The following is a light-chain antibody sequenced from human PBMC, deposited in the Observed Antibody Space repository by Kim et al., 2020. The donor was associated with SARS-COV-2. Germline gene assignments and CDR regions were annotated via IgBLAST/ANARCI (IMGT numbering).Light chain of an antibody. CDR1: SSDVGGYNY. V-gene: IGLV2-14*03. Sequence: GQSITISFTGTSSDVGGYNYVSWYPQHPGKAPKLMICDVSNRPSGVSNRFSGSKSGNTASLTISGLQAEDEADYYCSSYTSSSTRVFGGGTQLTVL. J-gene: IGLJ2*01. CDR2: DVS. CDR3: SSYTSSSTRV.